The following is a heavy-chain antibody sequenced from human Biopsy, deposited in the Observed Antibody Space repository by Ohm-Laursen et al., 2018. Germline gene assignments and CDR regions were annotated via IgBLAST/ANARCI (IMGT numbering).Heavy chain of an antibody. CDR1: GYTFAGYY. CDR2: INPNSGNA. CDR3: ARVPAYPSIDGYYGLDL. V-gene: IGHV1-2*02. J-gene: IGHJ6*02. Sequence: GPVKVSCKASGYTFAGYYLHWVRQAPGHGLEWMGWINPNSGNANYAQSFQGRLTVTRDTSISTAYMELTSLTFDDTAIYYCARVPAYPSIDGYYGLDLWGQGTTVIVSS. D-gene: IGHD3-9*01.